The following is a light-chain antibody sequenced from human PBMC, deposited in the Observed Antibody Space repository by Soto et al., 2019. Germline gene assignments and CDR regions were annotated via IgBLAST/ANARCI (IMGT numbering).Light chain of an antibody. CDR2: GAS. CDR1: QSVSSSY. J-gene: IGKJ1*01. CDR3: QQYGSSPPWT. V-gene: IGKV3-20*01. Sequence: EIVLTQSPGTLSLSPGERATLSCRASQSVSSSYLAWYQQKPGQAPRLLIYGASSRATGIPDRFSGSGSVTDFTRTISRLEPEDCAVYYCQQYGSSPPWTFGQGTKVEIK.